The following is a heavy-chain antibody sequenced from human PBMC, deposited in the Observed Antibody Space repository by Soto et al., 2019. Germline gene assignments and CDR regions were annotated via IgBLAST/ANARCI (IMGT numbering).Heavy chain of an antibody. Sequence: SETLSLTCTVSGGSISSSSYYWGWIRQPPGKGLEWIGSIYYSGSTYYNPSLKSRVTISVDTSKNQFSLKLSSVTAADTAVYYCARQRGGGYSYGMIGIHWFDPWGQGTLVTVSS. CDR2: IYYSGST. D-gene: IGHD5-18*01. V-gene: IGHV4-39*01. CDR1: GGSISSSSYY. CDR3: ARQRGGGYSYGMIGIHWFDP. J-gene: IGHJ5*02.